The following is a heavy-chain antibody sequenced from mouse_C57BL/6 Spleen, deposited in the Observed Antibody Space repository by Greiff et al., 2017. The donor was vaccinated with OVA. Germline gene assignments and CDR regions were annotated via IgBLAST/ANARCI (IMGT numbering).Heavy chain of an antibody. D-gene: IGHD2-5*01. CDR1: GYAFSSSW. CDR2: IYPGDGDT. V-gene: IGHV1-82*01. CDR3: AREGTYSNPYYFDY. Sequence: QVQLKQSGPELVKPGASVKISCKASGYAFSSSWMNWVKQRPGKGLEWIGRIYPGDGDTNYNGKFKGKATLTADKSSSTAYMQLSSLTSEDSAVYFCAREGTYSNPYYFDYWGQGTTLTVSS. J-gene: IGHJ2*01.